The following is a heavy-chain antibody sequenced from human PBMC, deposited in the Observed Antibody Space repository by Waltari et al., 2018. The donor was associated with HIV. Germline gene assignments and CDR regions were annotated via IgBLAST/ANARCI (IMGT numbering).Heavy chain of an antibody. V-gene: IGHV3-21*02. CDR3: ARDSRGSTWSLNWFDP. J-gene: IGHJ5*02. CDR1: GFIFNTYS. D-gene: IGHD6-6*01. Sequence: EVQLVESGGGPVKPGESLRLSCVTSGFIFNTYSMNWVPQAPGKGPGWVSSISSSGNFKHYADSVKGRFTISRDNAENSLYLQMNGLRAEDTAIYYCARDSRGSTWSLNWFDPWGQGTLVTVSS. CDR2: ISSSGNFK.